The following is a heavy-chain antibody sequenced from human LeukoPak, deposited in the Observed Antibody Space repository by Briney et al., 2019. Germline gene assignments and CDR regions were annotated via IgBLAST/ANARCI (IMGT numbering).Heavy chain of an antibody. J-gene: IGHJ4*02. D-gene: IGHD5-18*01. CDR2: ISGSGGNT. V-gene: IGHV3-23*01. Sequence: GGSLRLSCAASGFIFSSYAMSWVRQTPGKGLEWVSLISGSGGNTYHADSVKGRFTISRDNSKSMLYLQMNSLRAEDTAVYYCAKRIQLWLYFDYWGQGILVTVSS. CDR3: AKRIQLWLYFDY. CDR1: GFIFSSYA.